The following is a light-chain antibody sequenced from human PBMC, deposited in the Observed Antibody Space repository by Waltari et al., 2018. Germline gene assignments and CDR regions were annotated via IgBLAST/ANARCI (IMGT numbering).Light chain of an antibody. Sequence: QLVLTQSPSASASLGASVKLTCNLSGGHSSNAIAWHQQQPEKGPRYLMKVNSDGSHSKGDEIPDRFSGSSSGAERYLTISSVQSEDEADYYCQTGGHGTWVFGGGTKLTVL. CDR3: QTGGHGTWV. J-gene: IGLJ3*02. V-gene: IGLV4-69*01. CDR2: VNSDGSH. CDR1: GGHSSNA.